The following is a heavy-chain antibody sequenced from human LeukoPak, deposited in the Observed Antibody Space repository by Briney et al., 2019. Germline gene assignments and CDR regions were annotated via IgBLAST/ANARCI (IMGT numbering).Heavy chain of an antibody. CDR2: IIPIFGTA. Sequence: GASVKVSCKASGGTFSSYAISWVRQAPGQGLEWMGGIIPIFGTANYAQKFQGRVTITADKSTSTAYMELSSLRSEDTAVYYCARDRQGSRVGATSFDYWGQGTLVTVSS. V-gene: IGHV1-69*06. CDR3: ARDRQGSRVGATSFDY. J-gene: IGHJ4*02. D-gene: IGHD1-26*01. CDR1: GGTFSSYA.